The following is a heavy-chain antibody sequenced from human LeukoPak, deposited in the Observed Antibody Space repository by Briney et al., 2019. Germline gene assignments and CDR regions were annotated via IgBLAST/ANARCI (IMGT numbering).Heavy chain of an antibody. Sequence: GASVKASCKAYGYTFTGYYMHWVGQAPGQGLEWMGRINPNGGGSNYAQKFQGRVTMTRDTSISTVYMELNRLRSDDTAIYYCARDQNDYGDYNYWGQGTLVTVSS. V-gene: IGHV1-2*06. CDR2: INPNGGGS. J-gene: IGHJ4*02. D-gene: IGHD4-17*01. CDR3: ARDQNDYGDYNY. CDR1: GYTFTGYY.